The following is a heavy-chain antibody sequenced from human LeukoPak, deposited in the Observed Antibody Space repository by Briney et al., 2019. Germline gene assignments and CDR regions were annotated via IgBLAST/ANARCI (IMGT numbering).Heavy chain of an antibody. J-gene: IGHJ4*02. D-gene: IGHD5-24*01. CDR1: GGSISSSSYY. V-gene: IGHV4-39*01. CDR2: IYYSGST. CDR3: ATLDGYFDY. Sequence: SETLSLTCTVSGGSISSSSYYWGWIRQPPGKGLEWIGSIYYSGSTYYNPSLKSRVTISVDTSKNQFSLKPSSMTAADTAVYYCATLDGYFDYWSQGTLVTVSS.